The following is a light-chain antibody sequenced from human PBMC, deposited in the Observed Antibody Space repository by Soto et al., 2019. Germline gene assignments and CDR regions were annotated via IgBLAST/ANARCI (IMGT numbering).Light chain of an antibody. CDR1: QSGSSN. J-gene: IGKJ1*01. V-gene: IGKV3-15*01. CDR3: QHYNNWPRT. CDR2: GAS. Sequence: EIVMTQSPATLSVSPGERATLSCRASQSGSSNLAWYQQKPGQAPRPLIYGASTRAPGIPARFSGSGSGTEFTLTISSLQSEDFAVYYCQHYNNWPRTFGQGTKVEIK.